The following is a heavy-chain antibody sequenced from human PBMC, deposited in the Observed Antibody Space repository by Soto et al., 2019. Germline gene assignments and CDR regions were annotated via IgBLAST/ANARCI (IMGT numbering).Heavy chain of an antibody. D-gene: IGHD1-26*01. Sequence: ETLSLTCTVSGGSISSYYWSWIRQPPGKGLEWIGYIYYSGSTNYNPSLKSRVTISVDTSKNQFSLKLSSVTAADTAVYYCARVPLGYSTGSSGFDNLCQETLLTISS. J-gene: IGHJ4*02. CDR3: ARVPLGYSTGSSGFDN. CDR2: IYYSGST. V-gene: IGHV4-59*01. CDR1: GGSISSYY.